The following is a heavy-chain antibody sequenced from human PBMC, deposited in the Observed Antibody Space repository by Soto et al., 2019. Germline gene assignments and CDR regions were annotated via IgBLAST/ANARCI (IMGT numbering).Heavy chain of an antibody. D-gene: IGHD3-10*01. Sequence: QVQLVESGGGVVQPGRSLRLSCAASGFTFRDYAMHWVRQAPGKGLEWVTLISSDATNKYLADSVKGRFTISRDNSKNTLYLQMISMRVEDTGLYYCARQGMSARKYYSTYLDVWGQGTTVIV. V-gene: IGHV3-30-3*01. CDR1: GFTFRDYA. CDR2: ISSDATNK. CDR3: ARQGMSARKYYSTYLDV. J-gene: IGHJ6*02.